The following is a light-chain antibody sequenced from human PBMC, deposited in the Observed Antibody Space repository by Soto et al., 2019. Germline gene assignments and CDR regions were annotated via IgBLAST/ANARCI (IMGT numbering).Light chain of an antibody. CDR2: GAS. J-gene: IGKJ5*01. Sequence: EIVLTQSPGSLSLSPGERATLSCRASQRVSSTYLAWYQKKPGQAPRLLIYGASSRATGIPDRFSGGGSGTDFTLTISRLEPEDFAVYYCQQYHTSPITFGQGTRLEIK. CDR3: QQYHTSPIT. V-gene: IGKV3-20*01. CDR1: QRVSSTY.